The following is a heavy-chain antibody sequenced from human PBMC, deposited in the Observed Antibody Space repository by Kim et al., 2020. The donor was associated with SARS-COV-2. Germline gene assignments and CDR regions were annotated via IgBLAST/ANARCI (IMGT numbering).Heavy chain of an antibody. CDR3: ARDSWYYDFWSGYYPSGGYYYYYYMDV. CDR1: GFTFSSYA. D-gene: IGHD3-3*01. V-gene: IGHV3-30*04. CDR2: ISYDGSNK. Sequence: GGSLRLSCAASGFTFSSYAMHWVRQAPGKGLEWVAVISYDGSNKYYADYVKGRFTISRDNSKNTLYLQMNSLRAEDTAVYYCARDSWYYDFWSGYYPSGGYYYYYYMDVWGKWTTVTVSS. J-gene: IGHJ6*03.